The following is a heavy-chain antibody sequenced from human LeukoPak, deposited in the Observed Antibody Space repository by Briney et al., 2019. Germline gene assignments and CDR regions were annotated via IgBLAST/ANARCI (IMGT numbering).Heavy chain of an antibody. Sequence: SGPTLVKPSETLSLTCTVSGGSINKYYWSWIRQPAGKGLEWMGRIYASGSINYNPSLKSRITMSLDTSKNHFSLKLTSVTAADTAVYYCATTYYNYWSDSYMGDYWGQGTLVTVSS. CDR1: GGSINKYY. V-gene: IGHV4-4*07. J-gene: IGHJ4*02. D-gene: IGHD3-3*01. CDR3: ATTYYNYWSDSYMGDY. CDR2: IYASGSI.